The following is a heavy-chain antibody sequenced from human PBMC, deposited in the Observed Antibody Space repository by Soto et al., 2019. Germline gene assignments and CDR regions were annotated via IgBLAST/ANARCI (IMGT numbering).Heavy chain of an antibody. J-gene: IGHJ4*02. CDR3: TTDPQEWLNDY. D-gene: IGHD3-3*01. CDR2: IKSKTDGGTT. Sequence: SVSNAWMNWVRQVPGKGLGGVGRIKSKTDGGTTDYAAPGKGRLTISRDDSKNTLYLQMNSLKTEDTAVYYCTTDPQEWLNDYWGQGTLVTVSS. V-gene: IGHV3-15*07. CDR1: SVSNAW.